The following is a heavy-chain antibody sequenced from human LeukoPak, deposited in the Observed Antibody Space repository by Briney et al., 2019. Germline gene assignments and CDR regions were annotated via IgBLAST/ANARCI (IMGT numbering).Heavy chain of an antibody. Sequence: SETLSLTCTVSGGSISSTSCYWGWIRQPPGKGLEWIGNIYYSGSTYYNPSLKSRITISVDTSKNQFSLKLSSVTAADTAVYYCARLWYGGNVDYWGQGTLVTVSS. CDR3: ARLWYGGNVDY. J-gene: IGHJ4*02. V-gene: IGHV4-39*01. D-gene: IGHD4/OR15-4a*01. CDR1: GGSISSTSCY. CDR2: IYYSGST.